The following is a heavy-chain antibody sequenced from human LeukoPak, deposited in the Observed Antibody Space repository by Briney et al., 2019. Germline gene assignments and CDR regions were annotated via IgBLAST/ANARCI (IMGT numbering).Heavy chain of an antibody. CDR1: GFTFSNYY. Sequence: KSGGSLRLACAASGFTFSNYYMNWVRQAPGKGLEWVSSISSGSTNIYYADSVRGRFIISRDNAKKSLYLQMNSLRAEDTAMYYCARDKIVATISYFYGMDAWGQGTTVTVSS. J-gene: IGHJ6*02. CDR2: ISSGSTNI. CDR3: ARDKIVATISYFYGMDA. V-gene: IGHV3-21*01. D-gene: IGHD5-12*01.